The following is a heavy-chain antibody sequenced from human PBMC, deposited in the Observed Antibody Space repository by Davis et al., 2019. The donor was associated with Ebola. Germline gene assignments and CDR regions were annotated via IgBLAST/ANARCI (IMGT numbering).Heavy chain of an antibody. V-gene: IGHV3-7*03. Sequence: GESLKISCAASGFTFSSYWMSWVRQAPGKGLEWVANIKQDGSEKYYVDSVKGRFTISRDNAKNSLYLQMNSLRAEDTAVYYCARDINAYYDFWSCYYWKSYNWFDPWGQGTLVTVSS. CDR2: IKQDGSEK. D-gene: IGHD3-3*01. J-gene: IGHJ5*02. CDR3: ARDINAYYDFWSCYYWKSYNWFDP. CDR1: GFTFSSYW.